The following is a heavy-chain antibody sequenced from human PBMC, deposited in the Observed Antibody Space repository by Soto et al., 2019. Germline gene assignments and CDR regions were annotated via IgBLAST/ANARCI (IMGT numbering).Heavy chain of an antibody. CDR3: ARAWKQPWGGMDV. J-gene: IGHJ6*02. V-gene: IGHV4-61*01. CDR1: GDSVSSNSYY. CDR2: IYYSGST. D-gene: IGHD6-13*01. Sequence: QVQLQESGPRLVKPSETLSLTCTVSGDSVSSNSYYWSWIRQPPGKGLEYIGYIYYSGSTNYNPSLKSRVTISLDTSKNQFSLRLRSVTAADTAVYYGARAWKQPWGGMDVWGPGTTVTVSS.